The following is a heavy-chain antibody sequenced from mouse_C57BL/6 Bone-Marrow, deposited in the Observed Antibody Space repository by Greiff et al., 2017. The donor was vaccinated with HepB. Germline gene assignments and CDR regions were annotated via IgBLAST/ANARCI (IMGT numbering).Heavy chain of an antibody. CDR3: TRDHYGNPWFAY. V-gene: IGHV5-9-1*02. CDR1: GFTFSSYA. Sequence: EVQGVESGEGLVKPGGSLKLSCAASGFTFSSYAMSWVRQTPEKRLEWVAYISSGGDYIYYADTVKGRFTISRDNARNTLYLQMSSLKSEDTAMYYCTRDHYGNPWFAYWGQGTLVTVSA. CDR2: ISSGGDYI. D-gene: IGHD2-1*01. J-gene: IGHJ3*01.